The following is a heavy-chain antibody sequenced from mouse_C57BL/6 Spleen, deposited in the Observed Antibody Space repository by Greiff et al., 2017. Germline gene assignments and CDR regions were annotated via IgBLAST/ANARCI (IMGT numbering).Heavy chain of an antibody. CDR2: IYPGSGST. CDR1: GYTFTGYW. V-gene: IGHV1-55*01. Sequence: VQLQQSGAELVKPGASVKMSCKASGYTFTGYWITWVKQRPGQGLEWIGVIYPGSGSTNYNEKFKSKATLTVDPSSSTAYMQLSSLTSDDSAVYYCGRRDYDYDVYYAMDYWGQGTSVTVAS. D-gene: IGHD2-4*01. J-gene: IGHJ4*01. CDR3: GRRDYDYDVYYAMDY.